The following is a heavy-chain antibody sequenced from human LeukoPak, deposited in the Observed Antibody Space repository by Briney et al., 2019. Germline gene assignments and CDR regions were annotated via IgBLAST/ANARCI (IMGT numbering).Heavy chain of an antibody. CDR3: ARDPPCGGDCSLHDAFDI. Sequence: GGSLRLSCAASGFTFSDYYMSWIRQAPGKGLEWVSYISSSGSTIHYADSVKGRFTISRGNAKNSLYLQMNSLRAEDTAVYYCARDPPCGGDCSLHDAFDIWGQGTMVTVSS. CDR1: GFTFSDYY. V-gene: IGHV3-11*04. CDR2: ISSSGSTI. D-gene: IGHD2-21*02. J-gene: IGHJ3*02.